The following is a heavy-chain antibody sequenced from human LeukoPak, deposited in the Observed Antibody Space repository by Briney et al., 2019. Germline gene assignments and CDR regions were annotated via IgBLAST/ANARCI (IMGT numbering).Heavy chain of an antibody. J-gene: IGHJ3*02. V-gene: IGHV3-33*06. D-gene: IGHD1-26*01. Sequence: PGRSLRLSCAASGFTFSSYGMHWVRQAPGKGLEWVAVIWYDGSNKYYADSVKGRFTISIDNSKKTLYLQMNSLRAEDTAVYYCAKEAEGALDAFDIWGQGTMVTVSS. CDR1: GFTFSSYG. CDR2: IWYDGSNK. CDR3: AKEAEGALDAFDI.